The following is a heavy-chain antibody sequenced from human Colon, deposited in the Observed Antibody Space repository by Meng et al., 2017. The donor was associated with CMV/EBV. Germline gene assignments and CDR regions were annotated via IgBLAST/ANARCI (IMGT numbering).Heavy chain of an antibody. D-gene: IGHD2-2*01. CDR2: ISDSGGST. CDR1: GVTFASVA. J-gene: IGHJ4*02. CDR3: ARDQDMRNLPAAGPYFDT. V-gene: IGHV3-23*01. Sequence: GGSLRLSCTVSGVTFASVAMSWVRQAPGKGLEWVAGISDSGGSTYYADSVKGRFTISRDKSKNTLYLQMNSLRADDTANYYCARDQDMRNLPAAGPYFDTWGQGTLVTVSS.